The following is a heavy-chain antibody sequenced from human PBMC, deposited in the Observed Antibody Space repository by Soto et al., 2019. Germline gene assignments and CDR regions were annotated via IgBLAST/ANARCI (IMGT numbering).Heavy chain of an antibody. D-gene: IGHD1-26*01. CDR2: VNWNGGST. CDR3: VRGASLNFDY. J-gene: IGHJ4*02. CDR1: GSIFDDYG. Sequence: EVQLVESGGGVLRPGESLRLSCAASGSIFDDYGMSWARQAPGKGLEWVSGVNWNGGSTGYADSVKGRFTISRDNAKNFLFLQMNSLRVEDTAFYYCVRGASLNFDYWGQGTLVTVSS. V-gene: IGHV3-20*04.